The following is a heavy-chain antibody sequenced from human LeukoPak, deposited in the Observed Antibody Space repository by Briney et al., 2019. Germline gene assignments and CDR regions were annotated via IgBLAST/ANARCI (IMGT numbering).Heavy chain of an antibody. J-gene: IGHJ1*01. CDR1: GFTFSSEI. V-gene: IGHV3-21*04. CDR2: IASGRNHI. Sequence: GGSLRLSCAASGFTFSSEIVNWVRQAPGKGLEWVSPIASGRNHIYYADSVKGRFTISRDNAKNSLYLQMNSLRAEDTAVYYCARDGHYDILTGYFQDWGQGTLVTVSS. D-gene: IGHD3-9*01. CDR3: ARDGHYDILTGYFQD.